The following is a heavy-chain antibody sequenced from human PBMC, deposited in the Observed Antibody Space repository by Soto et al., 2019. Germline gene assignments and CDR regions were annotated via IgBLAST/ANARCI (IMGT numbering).Heavy chain of an antibody. CDR3: ARALVPYYDILTGYQSPDMYSDY. Sequence: GGSLRLSCAASGFTFSSYSMNWVRQAPGKGLEWVSSISSSSSYIYYADSVKGRFTISRDNAKNSLYLQMNSLRAEDTAVYYCARALVPYYDILTGYQSPDMYSDYWGKGTLVTVSS. CDR2: ISSSSSYI. J-gene: IGHJ4*02. CDR1: GFTFSSYS. V-gene: IGHV3-21*01. D-gene: IGHD3-9*01.